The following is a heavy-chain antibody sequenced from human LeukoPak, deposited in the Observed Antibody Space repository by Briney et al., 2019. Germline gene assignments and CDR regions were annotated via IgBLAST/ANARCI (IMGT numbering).Heavy chain of an antibody. CDR2: IYHSGST. CDR1: GGSISSSNW. V-gene: IGHV4-4*02. J-gene: IGHJ5*02. Sequence: SETLSLTCGVSGGSISSSNWWNWVRQPPGQGLEWIGEIYHSGSTNYNPSLKSRVTISVDTSKNQFSLKLNSVTAADTAVYYCARESGSYLWRSWLNPWGQGTLVTVSS. D-gene: IGHD3-16*01. CDR3: ARESGSYLWRSWLNP.